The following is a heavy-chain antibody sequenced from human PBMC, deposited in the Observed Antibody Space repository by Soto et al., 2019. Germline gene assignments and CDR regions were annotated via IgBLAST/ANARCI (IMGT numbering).Heavy chain of an antibody. CDR2: ISSSSSTI. Sequence: GGSLRLSCAASGFTFSSYSMNWVRQAPGKGLEWVSYISSSSSTIYYADSVEGRFTISRDNAKNSLYPQMNSLRAEDTAVYYCARVSTVTTDAFDIWGQGTMVTVSS. CDR3: ARVSTVTTDAFDI. J-gene: IGHJ3*02. CDR1: GFTFSSYS. D-gene: IGHD4-17*01. V-gene: IGHV3-48*01.